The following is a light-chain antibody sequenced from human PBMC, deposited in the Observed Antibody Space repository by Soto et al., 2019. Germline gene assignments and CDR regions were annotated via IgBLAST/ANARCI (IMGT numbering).Light chain of an antibody. V-gene: IGLV2-14*01. CDR2: DVS. Sequence: QSVLTQPASVSGSPGQSITISCTGTSSDVGGYNYVSWYQQHPGKAPKLMIYDVSNRPSGVSNRFSGSKSGNTASLTISGLQAEDEADYYCSSYTGSITLEFGGGTKLTV. CDR1: SSDVGGYNY. CDR3: SSYTGSITLE. J-gene: IGLJ2*01.